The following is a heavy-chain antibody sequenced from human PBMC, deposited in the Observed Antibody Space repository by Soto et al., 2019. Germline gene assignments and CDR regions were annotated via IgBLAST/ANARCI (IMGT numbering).Heavy chain of an antibody. D-gene: IGHD3-10*01. V-gene: IGHV4-39*01. CDR2: IYYSGST. Sequence: QLQLQESGPGLVKPSETLSLTCTVSGGSISSSSYYWGWIRQPPGKGLEWIGSIYYSGSTYYHPSLKSRVTISVDTSKNQFSLKLSSVTAADTAVYYCARRPGRGVHFDYWGQGTLVTVSS. J-gene: IGHJ4*02. CDR3: ARRPGRGVHFDY. CDR1: GGSISSSSYY.